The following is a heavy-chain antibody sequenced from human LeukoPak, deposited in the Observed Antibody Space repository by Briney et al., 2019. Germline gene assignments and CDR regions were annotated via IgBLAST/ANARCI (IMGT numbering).Heavy chain of an antibody. CDR2: ISAYNGNT. D-gene: IGHD1-7*01. CDR1: GYTFTSYG. J-gene: IGHJ6*03. V-gene: IGHV1-18*01. Sequence: ASVTVSCKASGYTFTSYGISWVRQAPGQGLAWMGWISAYNGNTNYAQKLQGRVTMTTDTSTSTAYMELRSLRSDDTAVYYCARVTGTPKGYYYYMDVWGKGTTVTVSS. CDR3: ARVTGTPKGYYYYMDV.